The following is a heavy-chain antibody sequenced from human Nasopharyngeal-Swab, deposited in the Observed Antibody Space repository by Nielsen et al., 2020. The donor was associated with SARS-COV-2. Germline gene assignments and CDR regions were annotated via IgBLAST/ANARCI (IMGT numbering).Heavy chain of an antibody. D-gene: IGHD3-10*01. Sequence: LSLTCAASGFTFSSYRMNWVRQAPGKGLEWVSSISSSSSYIYYADSVKGRFTISRDNAKNSLYLQMNSLRAEDTAVYYCARDPGRWVRGVYYWGQGTLVTVSS. V-gene: IGHV3-21*01. CDR3: ARDPGRWVRGVYY. CDR1: GFTFSSYR. J-gene: IGHJ4*02. CDR2: ISSSSSYI.